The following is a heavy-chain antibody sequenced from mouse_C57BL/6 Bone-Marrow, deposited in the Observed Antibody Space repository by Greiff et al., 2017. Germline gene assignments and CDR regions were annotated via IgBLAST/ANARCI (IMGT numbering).Heavy chain of an antibody. Sequence: QVQLKESGPELVKPGASVKISCKASGYAFSSSWMNWVKQRPGKGLEWIGRIYPGDGDTNYNGKFKGKATLTADKSSSTAYMQLSSLTSEDSAVYFCARWGAGTLAWFAYWGQGTLVTVSA. J-gene: IGHJ3*01. CDR3: ARWGAGTLAWFAY. V-gene: IGHV1-82*01. D-gene: IGHD4-1*01. CDR1: GYAFSSSW. CDR2: IYPGDGDT.